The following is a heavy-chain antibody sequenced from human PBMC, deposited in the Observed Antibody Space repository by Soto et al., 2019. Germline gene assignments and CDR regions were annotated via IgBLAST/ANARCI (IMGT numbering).Heavy chain of an antibody. CDR3: AKILGSITMVRGESHYYYGMDV. V-gene: IGHV3-23*01. CDR1: GFTFSSYA. D-gene: IGHD3-10*01. J-gene: IGHJ6*02. CDR2: ISGSGGST. Sequence: GGSLRLSCAASGFTFSSYAMSWVRQAPGKGLEWVSAISGSGGSTYYAGSVKGRFTISRDNSKNTLYLQMNSLRAEDTAVYYCAKILGSITMVRGESHYYYGMDVWGQGTTVTVSS.